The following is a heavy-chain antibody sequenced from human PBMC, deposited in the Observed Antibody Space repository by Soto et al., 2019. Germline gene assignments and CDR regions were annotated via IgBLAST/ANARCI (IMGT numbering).Heavy chain of an antibody. Sequence: GGSLRLSCSASGFTFSSFDMMWVRQAPGKGLEFISSIGASGNNICYSNSVKGRFTISRDNPKNTLYMQCNSLRAEDTAIYYCATIQNWGTVYWGPGTQVTVSS. D-gene: IGHD3-16*01. J-gene: IGHJ4*03. CDR3: ATIQNWGTVY. CDR2: IGASGNNI. CDR1: GFTFSSFD. V-gene: IGHV3-23*05.